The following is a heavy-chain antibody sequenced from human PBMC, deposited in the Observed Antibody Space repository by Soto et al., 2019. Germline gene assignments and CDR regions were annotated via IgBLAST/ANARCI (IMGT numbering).Heavy chain of an antibody. CDR2: IIPIFGTA. Sequence: GASVKVSCKASGGTFSSYAISWVRQAPGQGPEWMGGIIPIFGTANYAQKFQGRVTFSADKSISTAYLQWSSLKASDTATYYCARQGVGPYPYAWAIAHWGQGTLVTVSS. V-gene: IGHV1-69*06. CDR3: ARQGVGPYPYAWAIAH. D-gene: IGHD2-21*01. J-gene: IGHJ4*02. CDR1: GGTFSSYA.